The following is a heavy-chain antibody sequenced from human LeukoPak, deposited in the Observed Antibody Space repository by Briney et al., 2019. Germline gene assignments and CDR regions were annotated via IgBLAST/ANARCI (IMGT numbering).Heavy chain of an antibody. CDR3: ARDYWDYGDLSRYFDY. J-gene: IGHJ4*02. CDR2: TSAYNGNT. Sequence: ASVKVSCKASGGTFSSYAISWVRQAPGQGLEWMGWTSAYNGNTNYAQKLQGRVTMTTDTSTSTAYMELRSLRSDDTAVYYCARDYWDYGDLSRYFDYWGQGTLVTVSS. CDR1: GGTFSSYA. V-gene: IGHV1-18*01. D-gene: IGHD4-17*01.